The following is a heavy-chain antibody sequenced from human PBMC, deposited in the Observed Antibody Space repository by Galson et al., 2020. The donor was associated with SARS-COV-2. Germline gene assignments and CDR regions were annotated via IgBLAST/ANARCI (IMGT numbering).Heavy chain of an antibody. J-gene: IGHJ6*03. CDR2: IHYTGST. Sequence: SATLSLTCNVSGDSISSSYWSWIRQPPGKGLEWIGYIHYTGSTDYNPSLKSRVTISIDTSKNQFSLSVSSVTAADTAVYYCARVGTLTVVSNYYYYMDVWGKGTTVTISS. V-gene: IGHV4-59*01. CDR1: GDSISSSY. D-gene: IGHD3-22*01. CDR3: ARVGTLTVVSNYYYYMDV.